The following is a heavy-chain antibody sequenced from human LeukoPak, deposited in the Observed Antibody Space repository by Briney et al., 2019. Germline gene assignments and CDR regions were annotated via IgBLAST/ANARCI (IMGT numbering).Heavy chain of an antibody. CDR3: ARVWRYIDAFDI. CDR2: TRTKANSYTT. V-gene: IGHV3-72*01. CDR1: GFTFSDHY. J-gene: IGHJ3*02. Sequence: GGSLRLSCAASGFTFSDHYMDWVRQAPGKGLEWVGRTRTKANSYTTEYAASVKGRFSISRDDSKNSLYLQMNSLKTEDTAVYYCARVWRYIDAFDIWGEGTVVTVSS. D-gene: IGHD3-3*01.